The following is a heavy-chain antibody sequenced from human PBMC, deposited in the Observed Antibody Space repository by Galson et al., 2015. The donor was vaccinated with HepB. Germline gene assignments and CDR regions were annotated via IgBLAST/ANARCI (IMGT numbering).Heavy chain of an antibody. Sequence: SLRLSCAASGLTFSSYWMHWVRQAPGKGLVWVSRINSDGSSTSYADSVKGRFTISRDNAKNTLYLQMNSLRAEDTAVYYCAREGGYSYGDDYWGQGTLVTVSS. D-gene: IGHD5-18*01. J-gene: IGHJ4*02. CDR3: AREGGYSYGDDY. V-gene: IGHV3-74*01. CDR1: GLTFSSYW. CDR2: INSDGSST.